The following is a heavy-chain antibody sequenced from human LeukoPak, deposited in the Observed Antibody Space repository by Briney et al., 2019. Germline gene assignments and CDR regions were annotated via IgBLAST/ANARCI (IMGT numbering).Heavy chain of an antibody. D-gene: IGHD2/OR15-2a*01. V-gene: IGHV3-43*01. Sequence: GGSLRLSCAASGFTFSSYAMSWVRQAPGKGLEWVSLISWDGGSTYYADSVKGRFTISRDNSKNSLYLQMNSLRTEDTALYYCAKEGVRTTPFPYYYYYMDVWGKGTTVTVSS. CDR1: GFTFSSYA. CDR2: ISWDGGST. J-gene: IGHJ6*03. CDR3: AKEGVRTTPFPYYYYYMDV.